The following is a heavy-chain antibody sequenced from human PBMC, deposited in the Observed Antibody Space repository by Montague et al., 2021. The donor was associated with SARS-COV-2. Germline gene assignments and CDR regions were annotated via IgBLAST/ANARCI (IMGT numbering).Heavy chain of an antibody. D-gene: IGHD3-3*01. CDR2: IYYSGTT. CDR1: GGSISSYF. CDR3: ARVVRYYDFWSGYTEYYYYGMDV. V-gene: IGHV4-59*01. J-gene: IGHJ6*02. Sequence: SETLSLTCTVSGGSISSYFWSWIRQPPGKGLEWIGSIYYSGTTNYGPPLKSRVTISVDTSKNQFSLKPSSVTAADTAVYYCARVVRYYDFWSGYTEYYYYGMDVWGQGTTVTVSS.